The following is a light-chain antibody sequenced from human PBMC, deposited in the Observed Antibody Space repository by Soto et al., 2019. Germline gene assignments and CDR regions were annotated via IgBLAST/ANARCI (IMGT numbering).Light chain of an antibody. Sequence: QSALTQPASVSGSPGQSITISCSGTSSDVGRYNYVSWYQQHPGKVPKLIIYEVSHRPSGVSNRFSGSKSGNTASLTISGLQTEDEGDYYCTSYANTNTLLFGGGTKLTVL. J-gene: IGLJ3*02. CDR3: TSYANTNTLL. V-gene: IGLV2-14*01. CDR2: EVS. CDR1: SSDVGRYNY.